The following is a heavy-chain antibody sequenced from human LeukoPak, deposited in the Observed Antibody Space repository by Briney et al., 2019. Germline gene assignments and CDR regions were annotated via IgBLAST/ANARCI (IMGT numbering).Heavy chain of an antibody. CDR2: IYSGGST. D-gene: IGHD1-26*01. CDR3: AKPPKLLSYFQH. J-gene: IGHJ1*01. CDR1: GFTVSSNY. V-gene: IGHV3-53*01. Sequence: GGSLRLSCAASGFTVSSNYMSWVRQAPGKGLEWVSVIYSGGSTYYADSVKGRFTISRDNSKNTLYLQMNSLRAEDTAVYYCAKPPKLLSYFQHWGQGTLVTVSS.